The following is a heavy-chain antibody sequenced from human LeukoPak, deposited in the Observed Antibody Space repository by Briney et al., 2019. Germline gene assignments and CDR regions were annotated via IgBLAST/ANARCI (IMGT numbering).Heavy chain of an antibody. CDR2: IATDGRDK. D-gene: IGHD6-13*01. V-gene: IGHV3-30*18. J-gene: IGHJ4*02. CDR1: GFTFNNYG. Sequence: GRSLRLSRAASGFTFNNYGMHWVRQAPGKGLEWVAVIATDGRDKKYADSVKGRFTISRDNSKNTLYLEMNSLRPEDTAVYHCAKDSKVAAAGYFFDYWGQGTLVTVSS. CDR3: AKDSKVAAAGYFFDY.